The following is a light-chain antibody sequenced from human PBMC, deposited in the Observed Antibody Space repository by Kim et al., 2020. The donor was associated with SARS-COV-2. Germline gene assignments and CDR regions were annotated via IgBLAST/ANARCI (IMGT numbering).Light chain of an antibody. J-gene: IGLJ3*02. Sequence: SYELTQPPSVSVAPGKTARITCGGNNIGSKSVHWYQQKPGQAPMLVIYYDSDRPSGIPERFSGSNSGNTATLTISRVEAEDEADYYCQVWDSSSDHWVFGGGTQLTVL. CDR1: NIGSKS. CDR3: QVWDSSSDHWV. V-gene: IGLV3-21*04. CDR2: YDS.